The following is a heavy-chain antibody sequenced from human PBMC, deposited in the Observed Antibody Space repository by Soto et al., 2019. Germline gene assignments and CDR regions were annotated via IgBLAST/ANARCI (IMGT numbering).Heavy chain of an antibody. Sequence: PGESLKISCKGSGYSFSNYWIAWVRQMPGKGLEWMGIIYPDDSETRYSPSFQGQVTISADKSISTAFLQWSSLKASDTAVFYCARQNSTDYNHYGMDVWGQGTTVTVSS. CDR3: ARQNSTDYNHYGMDV. D-gene: IGHD5-18*01. J-gene: IGHJ6*02. V-gene: IGHV5-51*01. CDR1: GYSFSNYW. CDR2: IYPDDSET.